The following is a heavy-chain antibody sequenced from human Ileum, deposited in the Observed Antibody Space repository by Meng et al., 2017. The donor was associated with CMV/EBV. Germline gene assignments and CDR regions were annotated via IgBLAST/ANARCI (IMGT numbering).Heavy chain of an antibody. CDR3: TTGYSSGYFG. D-gene: IGHD6-13*01. J-gene: IGHJ4*02. CDR1: GFSFSNAH. V-gene: IGHV3-15*07. Sequence: CAASGFSFSNAHMGWVRQAPGKGLEWVGRIKTRGEGGTTEYGALFRDRFTISRDDSKTTVYLQMNSLKTEDTGIYYCTTGYSSGYFGWGQGTLVTVSS. CDR2: IKTRGEGGTT.